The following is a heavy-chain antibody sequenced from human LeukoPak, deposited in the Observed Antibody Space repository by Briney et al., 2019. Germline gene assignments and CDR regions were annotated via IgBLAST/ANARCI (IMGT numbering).Heavy chain of an antibody. D-gene: IGHD6-19*01. Sequence: ASVKVSCKASGGTFSSYAISWVRQAPGQGLQWMGGIIPIFGTANYAQKFQGRVTITADESTSTAYMELSSLRSEDTAVYYCARGRKAGYSSGWLNARISWGQGTLVTVSA. V-gene: IGHV1-69*13. CDR2: IIPIFGTA. CDR1: GGTFSSYA. J-gene: IGHJ5*02. CDR3: ARGRKAGYSSGWLNARIS.